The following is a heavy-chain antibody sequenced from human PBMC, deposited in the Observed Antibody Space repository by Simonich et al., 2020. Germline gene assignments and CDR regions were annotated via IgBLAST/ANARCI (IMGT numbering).Heavy chain of an antibody. CDR1: GFTFSSYW. Sequence: EVQLVESGGGLVQPGGSLRLSCAASGFTFSSYWMHWGRQAPVKGQVGGSRINRDGRTTTNADAEKGRFTISRANAKNTLYLQMNSLRAEDTAVYYCARDYSNYDAFDIWGQGKMVTVSS. CDR2: INRDGRTT. CDR3: ARDYSNYDAFDI. J-gene: IGHJ3*02. D-gene: IGHD4-4*01. V-gene: IGHV3-74*01.